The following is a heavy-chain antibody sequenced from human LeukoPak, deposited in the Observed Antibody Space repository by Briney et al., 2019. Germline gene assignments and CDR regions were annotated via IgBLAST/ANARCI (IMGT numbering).Heavy chain of an antibody. J-gene: IGHJ6*03. Sequence: GGSLRLSCAASGFTFSDFSMSWIRQAPRKGLEWVSYISSSGSTIYYADSVKGRFTISRDNAKNSLYLQMNSLRAEDTAVYYCARVACEVAKSYYYYMDVWGKGTTVTVSS. CDR2: ISSSGSTI. V-gene: IGHV3-11*01. CDR1: GFTFSDFS. CDR3: ARVACEVAKSYYYYMDV.